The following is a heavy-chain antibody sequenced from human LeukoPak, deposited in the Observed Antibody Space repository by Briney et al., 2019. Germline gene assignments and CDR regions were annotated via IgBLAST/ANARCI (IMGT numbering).Heavy chain of an antibody. J-gene: IGHJ4*02. V-gene: IGHV1-69*05. D-gene: IGHD2-2*01. CDR2: IIPIFGTA. CDR3: ASQPAAMYYFDY. CDR1: GGTFSSYA. Sequence: EASVKVSCKASGGTFSSYAISWVRQAPGQGLEWMGGIIPIFGTANYAQKFQGRVTITTDESTSTAYMELSSLRSEDTAVYYCASQPAAMYYFDYWGQGTLVTVSS.